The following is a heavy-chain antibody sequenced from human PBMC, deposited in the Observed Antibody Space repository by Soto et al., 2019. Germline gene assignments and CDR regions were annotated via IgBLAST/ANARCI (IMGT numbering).Heavy chain of an antibody. V-gene: IGHV4-59*02. Sequence: TWTVRVGSVSRYYWSWIRQPPGKGLEWIGYIYDSGSTNYNPSLKSRVTISVDTSKNQFSLKLTSVTAADTAVYYCAAPPRYWGQGTLVTVSS. CDR1: VGSVSRYY. D-gene: IGHD6-6*01. J-gene: IGHJ4*02. CDR3: AAPPRY. CDR2: IYDSGST.